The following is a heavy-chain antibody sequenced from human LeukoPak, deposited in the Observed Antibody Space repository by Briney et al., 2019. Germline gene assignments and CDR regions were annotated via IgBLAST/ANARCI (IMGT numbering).Heavy chain of an antibody. D-gene: IGHD3-10*01. CDR2: IDTSGTT. Sequence: SETLSLTCTVSGGSFTSYYWSWIRQPAGKGLGWIGHIDTSGTTNYNPSLKSRVTMSTDTSKSQFSLKLSSVTAADTAIYYCARDAKYYYGSRTFFFFEYWGQGTLLTVSS. CDR3: ARDAKYYYGSRTFFFFEY. J-gene: IGHJ4*02. CDR1: GGSFTSYY. V-gene: IGHV4-4*07.